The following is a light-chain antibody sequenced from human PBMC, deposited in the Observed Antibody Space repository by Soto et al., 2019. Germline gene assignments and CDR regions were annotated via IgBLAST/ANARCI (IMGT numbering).Light chain of an antibody. CDR3: SSYTGSSTLV. J-gene: IGLJ3*02. CDR1: STDVGGYNY. CDR2: EVS. V-gene: IGLV2-14*01. Sequence: QSVLTQPASVSGSPGQSITISCTGTSTDVGGYNYVSWYQQHPGKAPKVMIYEVSNRPSGVSDRFSASKAGNTASLTISGLQAEDEANYYCSSYTGSSTLVFGGGTKVTVL.